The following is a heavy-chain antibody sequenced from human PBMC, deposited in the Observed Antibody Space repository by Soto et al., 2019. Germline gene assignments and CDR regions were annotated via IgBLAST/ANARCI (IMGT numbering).Heavy chain of an antibody. CDR1: GGSISSSSYY. D-gene: IGHD4-17*01. CDR3: ARPNGESMDYYHGMDV. Sequence: PPDTLSLTCTVSGGSISSSSYYWGRICQPPGKGLEWIGSIYYSGSTYYADSVKGRFTISRDNARNSLSLQMNSLRAEDTAVYYCARPNGESMDYYHGMDVWGQGTTVTVSS. CDR2: IYYSGST. J-gene: IGHJ6*02. V-gene: IGHV4-39*01.